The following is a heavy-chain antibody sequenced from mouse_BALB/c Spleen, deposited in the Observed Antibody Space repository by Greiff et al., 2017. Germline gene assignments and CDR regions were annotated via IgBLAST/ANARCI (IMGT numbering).Heavy chain of an antibody. CDR2: IDPSDSYT. Sequence: QVQLQQPGAELVKPGASVKLSCKASGYTFTSYWMHWVKQRPGQGLEWIGEIDPSDSYTNYNQKFKGKATLTVDKSSSTAYMQLSSLTSEDSAVYYCARGGGWFAYWGQGTLVTVSA. CDR1: GYTFTSYW. J-gene: IGHJ3*01. V-gene: IGHV1-69*02. CDR3: ARGGGWFAY.